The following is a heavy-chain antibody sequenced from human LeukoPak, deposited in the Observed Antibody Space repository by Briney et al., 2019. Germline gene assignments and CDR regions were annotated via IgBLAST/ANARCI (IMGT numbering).Heavy chain of an antibody. CDR3: ANYDSSGYYLHSFDY. J-gene: IGHJ4*02. Sequence: AGSLRLSCAASGFTFSSYAMSWVRQAPGKGLEWVSAISGSGGSTYYADSVKGRFTISRDNSKSTLHLQMNSLRAVDTAVYYCANYDSSGYYLHSFDYWGQGTLVTVSS. CDR2: ISGSGGST. V-gene: IGHV3-23*01. CDR1: GFTFSSYA. D-gene: IGHD3-22*01.